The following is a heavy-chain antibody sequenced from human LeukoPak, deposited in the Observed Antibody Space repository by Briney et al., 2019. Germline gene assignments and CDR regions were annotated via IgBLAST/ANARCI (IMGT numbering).Heavy chain of an antibody. CDR1: GGSVSSVSSY. V-gene: IGHV4-61*02. D-gene: IGHD6-6*01. CDR2: IYTSGIT. CDR3: ASGSSSVGVDY. J-gene: IGHJ4*02. Sequence: SETLSLTCTVSGGSVSSVSSYWSWVRQPAGKGLEWIGRIYTSGITDYNPSLKSRVTISLDTSKNQFSLNLTSVTAADTAVYYCASGSSSVGVDYWGQGTLVTVSS.